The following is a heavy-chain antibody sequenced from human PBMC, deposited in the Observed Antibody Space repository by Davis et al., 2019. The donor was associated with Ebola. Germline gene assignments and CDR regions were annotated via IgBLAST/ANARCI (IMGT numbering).Heavy chain of an antibody. CDR3: ARDPSRSPTVTTLGGVGYGMDV. V-gene: IGHV3-30-3*01. CDR1: GFTFSSYA. J-gene: IGHJ6*02. Sequence: GESLKISCAASGFTFSSYAMHWVRQAPGKGLEWVAVISYDGSNKYYADSVKGRFTISRDNSKNTLYLQMNSLRAEDTAVYYCARDPSRSPTVTTLGGVGYGMDVWGQGTTVTVSS. CDR2: ISYDGSNK. D-gene: IGHD4-11*01.